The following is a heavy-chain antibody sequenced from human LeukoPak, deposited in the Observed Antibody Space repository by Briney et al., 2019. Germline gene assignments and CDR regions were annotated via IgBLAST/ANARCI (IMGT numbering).Heavy chain of an antibody. J-gene: IGHJ4*02. CDR1: GGSISSHNW. D-gene: IGHD2-15*01. V-gene: IGHV4-4*02. CDR3: APLGYCSGDDCHRPY. CDR2: IYRSGST. Sequence: PSETLSLTCAVSGGSISSHNWWSWVRQPPGRGLEWIGEIYRSGSTNYNPSLKSRVTISVDKSKNQFSLKLNSVTAADTAVYYCAPLGYCSGDDCHRPYWGQGALVTVSS.